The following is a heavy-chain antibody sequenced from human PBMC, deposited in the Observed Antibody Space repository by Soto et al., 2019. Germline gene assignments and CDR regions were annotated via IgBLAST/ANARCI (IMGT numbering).Heavy chain of an antibody. V-gene: IGHV1-8*01. CDR3: ARGRASGSYYLLDY. D-gene: IGHD3-10*01. CDR1: GNTFTSYD. Sequence: ASVKVSCKASGNTFTSYDINWVRQATGHGLEWMGWINPNSGNIGYAQKFQGRVTMTRDTAIRTAYMEVSRLRSDDTTVYYCARGRASGSYYLLDYWGQGTLVTVS. J-gene: IGHJ4*02. CDR2: INPNSGNI.